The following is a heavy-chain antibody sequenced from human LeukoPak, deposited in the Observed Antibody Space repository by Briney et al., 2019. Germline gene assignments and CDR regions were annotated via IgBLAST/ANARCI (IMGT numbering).Heavy chain of an antibody. V-gene: IGHV3-23*01. D-gene: IGHD2-15*01. J-gene: IGHJ4*02. CDR3: AKGLGYCSGGSCYSADPLDY. Sequence: GGSLRLSCAASGFTFSSYAMSWVRQAPGKGLEWVSAISGSGGSTYYADSVKGRFTISSDNSKDTLYLQMNSLRAEDTAVYYCAKGLGYCSGGSCYSADPLDYWGQGTLVTVSS. CDR2: ISGSGGST. CDR1: GFTFSSYA.